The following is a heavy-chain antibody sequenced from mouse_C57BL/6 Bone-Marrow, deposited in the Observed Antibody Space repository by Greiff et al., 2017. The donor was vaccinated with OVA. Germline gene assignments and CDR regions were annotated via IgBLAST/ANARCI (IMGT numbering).Heavy chain of an antibody. V-gene: IGHV1-80*01. J-gene: IGHJ1*03. Sequence: VQLQQSGAELVKPGASVKISCKASGYAFSSYWMNWVKQRPGKGLEWIGQIYPGDGDTNYNGKLKGKATLTADKSSSTAYMQLSSLTSEDSAVYFCARYYYGSSYNWYFDVWGTGTTVTVSS. CDR3: ARYYYGSSYNWYFDV. CDR2: IYPGDGDT. CDR1: GYAFSSYW. D-gene: IGHD1-1*01.